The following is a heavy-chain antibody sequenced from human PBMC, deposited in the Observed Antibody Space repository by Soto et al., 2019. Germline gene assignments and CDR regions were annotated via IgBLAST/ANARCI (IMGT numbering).Heavy chain of an antibody. J-gene: IGHJ3*02. D-gene: IGHD3-16*02. V-gene: IGHV4-4*02. CDR2: IYHSGST. CDR1: GGSISSSHW. Sequence: QVQLQESGPGLVKPSGTLSLICAVSGGSISSSHWWNWVRQPPGKGLEWIGEIYHSGSTNYNPSLKSRVTISVDKSKNQFSLKLTSVTAADTAVYYCVREGGGGSFRDAFDIWGQGTMVTVSS. CDR3: VREGGGGSFRDAFDI.